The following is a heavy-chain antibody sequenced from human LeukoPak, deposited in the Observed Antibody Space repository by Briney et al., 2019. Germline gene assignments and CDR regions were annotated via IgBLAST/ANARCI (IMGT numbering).Heavy chain of an antibody. CDR1: GGSISSGSYY. Sequence: SQTLSLTCTVSGGSISSGSYYWSWIRQPAGKGLEWIGRIYTSGSTNYNPSLKSRVTISVDTSKNQFSLKLSSVTAADTAVYYCAREVPYYYYYYMDVWGKGTTVTVSS. J-gene: IGHJ6*03. CDR2: IYTSGST. V-gene: IGHV4-61*02. CDR3: AREVPYYYYYYMDV.